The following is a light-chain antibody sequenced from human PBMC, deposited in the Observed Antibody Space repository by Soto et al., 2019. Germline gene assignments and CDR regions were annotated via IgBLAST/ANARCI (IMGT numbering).Light chain of an antibody. Sequence: QSALTQPASVSGSPGQSITISCAGTSADIGAFNYVSWYQHHPGKAPKLLIYDVSDRPSGVSTLFSASKSANTASLTISGLQADDEADYYCSSYSTSSALVFGGGTKVTVL. V-gene: IGLV2-14*03. CDR1: SADIGAFNY. CDR2: DVS. J-gene: IGLJ2*01. CDR3: SSYSTSSALV.